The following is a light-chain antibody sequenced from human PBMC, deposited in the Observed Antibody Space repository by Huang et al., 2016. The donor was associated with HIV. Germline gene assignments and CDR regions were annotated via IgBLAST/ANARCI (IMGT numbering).Light chain of an antibody. V-gene: IGKV3-15*01. J-gene: IGKJ4*01. CDR3: HQYNRWPPLT. CDR1: QTVIRN. Sequence: VMTQSPATLSVSPGERVTLSCRASQTVIRNLAWYQQRPGQPPRLLVYGASVRAAGVPDRCSGSGSGTDFTLTITSLQSEDFAIYYCHQYNRWPPLTFGGGTKVETK. CDR2: GAS.